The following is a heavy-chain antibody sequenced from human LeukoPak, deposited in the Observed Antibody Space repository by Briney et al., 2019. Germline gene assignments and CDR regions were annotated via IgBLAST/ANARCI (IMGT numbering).Heavy chain of an antibody. CDR3: ATEGKYYYDSSGYYYEAFDY. CDR1: GYTFTSYG. V-gene: IGHV1-18*01. CDR2: ISAYNGNT. Sequence: GASVKVSCKASGYTFTSYGISWVRQAPGQGLEWMGWISAYNGNTNYAQKLQGRVTMTTDTSTSTAYMELRSLRSDDTAVYYCATEGKYYYDSSGYYYEAFDYWGQGTLVTVSS. D-gene: IGHD3-22*01. J-gene: IGHJ4*02.